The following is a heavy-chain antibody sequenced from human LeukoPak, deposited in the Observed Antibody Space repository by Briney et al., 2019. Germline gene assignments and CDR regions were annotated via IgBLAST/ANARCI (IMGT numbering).Heavy chain of an antibody. CDR2: ISSSSSYI. Sequence: GGSLRLSCAASGFMFSTSSMNWVRQAPGKGLEWVSSISSSSSYIYYADPVKGRFTISRDNAKNSLYLQMDSLRAEDTAVYYCARDPGRYYDSSGYYFDYWGQGTLVTVSS. CDR3: ARDPGRYYDSSGYYFDY. D-gene: IGHD3-22*01. J-gene: IGHJ4*02. CDR1: GFMFSTSS. V-gene: IGHV3-21*01.